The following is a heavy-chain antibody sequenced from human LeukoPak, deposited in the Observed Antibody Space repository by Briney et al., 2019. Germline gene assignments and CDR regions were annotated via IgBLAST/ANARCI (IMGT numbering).Heavy chain of an antibody. V-gene: IGHV3-48*01. CDR2: ISSSSSTI. CDR3: ARALHYYDSSGYYYGLDY. CDR1: GFTFSSYS. J-gene: IGHJ4*02. Sequence: HPGGSLRLSCAASGFTFSSYSMNWVRQAPGKGLEWVSYISSSSSTIYYADSVKGRFTISRDNSKNTLYLQMNSLRAEDTAVYYCARALHYYDSSGYYYGLDYWGQGALVTISS. D-gene: IGHD3-22*01.